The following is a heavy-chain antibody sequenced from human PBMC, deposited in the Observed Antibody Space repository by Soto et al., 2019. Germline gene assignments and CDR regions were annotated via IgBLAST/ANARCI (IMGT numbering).Heavy chain of an antibody. V-gene: IGHV3-7*01. CDR2: INQDGSER. CDR3: VCGGNFFVY. D-gene: IGHD3-16*01. CDR1: GFTFSTHW. Sequence: EVQLVESGGGLVQPGGSLRLSCAASGFTFSTHWMTWVRQPPGQGLEWVANINQDGSERYYVDSVRGRFTISRDNAKNSLYLQMNSLRAEDTAVYYCVCGGNFFVYWGQGTLVTVSP. J-gene: IGHJ4*02.